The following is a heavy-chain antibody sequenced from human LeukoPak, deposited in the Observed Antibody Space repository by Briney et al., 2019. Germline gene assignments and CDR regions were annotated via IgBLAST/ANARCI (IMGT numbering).Heavy chain of an antibody. J-gene: IGHJ5*02. Sequence: PSETLSLTCAVYGGSFTGYYWTWIRQPPGRGLEWIGEIIHSGSTLYNPSLKSRVTISVDTSKNQFSLKLSSVTAADTAVYYCASDPLLLRLGELSPWGQGTLVTVSS. CDR1: GGSFTGYY. CDR2: IIHSGST. D-gene: IGHD3-16*02. V-gene: IGHV4-34*12. CDR3: ASDPLLLRLGELSP.